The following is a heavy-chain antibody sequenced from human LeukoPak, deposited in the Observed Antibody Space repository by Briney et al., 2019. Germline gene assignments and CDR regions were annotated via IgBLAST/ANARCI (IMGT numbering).Heavy chain of an antibody. CDR1: GYSFTSFA. CDR3: ARDLWSGYDYGGDY. V-gene: IGHV1-18*01. J-gene: IGHJ4*02. Sequence: ASVKVSCKASGYSFTSFAISWVRQAPGQGLEWMGWINPYNGETNYAQKLQGRVTMTTDTSTSTAYMELRRLRSDDTAVYYCARDLWSGYDYGGDYWGQGTLVTVSA. CDR2: INPYNGET. D-gene: IGHD5-12*01.